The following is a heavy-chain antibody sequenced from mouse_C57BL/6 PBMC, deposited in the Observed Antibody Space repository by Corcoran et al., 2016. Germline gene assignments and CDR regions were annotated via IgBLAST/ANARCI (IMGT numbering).Heavy chain of an antibody. CDR3: ASPVVKFHWYFDV. V-gene: IGHV3-6*01. J-gene: IGHJ1*03. CDR2: ISYDGSN. CDR1: GYSITSGYY. D-gene: IGHD1-1*01. Sequence: DVQLQESGPGLVKPSQSLSLTCSVTGYSITSGYYWNWIRQFPGNKLEWMGYISYDGSNNYNPSLKNRISITRDTSKNQFFLKLNSVTTEDTATYYCASPVVKFHWYFDVWGTGTTVTVSS.